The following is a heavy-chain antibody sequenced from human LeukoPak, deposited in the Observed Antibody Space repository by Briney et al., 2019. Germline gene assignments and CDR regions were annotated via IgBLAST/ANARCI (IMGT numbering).Heavy chain of an antibody. CDR1: GFTFSNAW. CDR3: TTVPVYYDILTGYLY. V-gene: IGHV3-15*01. Sequence: GGSLRLSCAASGFTFSNAWMSWVRQAPGKGLEWVGRIKSKTDGGTTDYAAPVKGRFTISRDDSKKTLYLQMNSLKTEDTDVYYCTTVPVYYDILTGYLYWGQGTLVTVSS. D-gene: IGHD3-9*01. J-gene: IGHJ4*02. CDR2: IKSKTDGGTT.